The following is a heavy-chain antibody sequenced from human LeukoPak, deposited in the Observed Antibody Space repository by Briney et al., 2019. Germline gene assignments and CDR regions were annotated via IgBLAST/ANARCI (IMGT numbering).Heavy chain of an antibody. CDR1: GYTFTHYY. CDR2: INPNSGGT. CDR3: TRALGSDY. D-gene: IGHD1-26*01. Sequence: ASVKVSCKASGYTFTHYYMNWVRQAPGQGLEWMGWINPNSGGTNYAQKFQGRVTMTRDTSITTAYMELSSLRSDDTAMYYCTRALGSDYWGQGTLVTVSS. J-gene: IGHJ4*02. V-gene: IGHV1-2*02.